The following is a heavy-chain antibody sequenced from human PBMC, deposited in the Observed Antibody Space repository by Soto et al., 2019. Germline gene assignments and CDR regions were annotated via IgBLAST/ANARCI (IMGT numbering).Heavy chain of an antibody. D-gene: IGHD3-10*01. CDR3: ARAVMVRGVINWFDH. Sequence: GESPKISCAASGFTVSSNYMSWVRQAPGKGLEWVSVIYSGGSTYYPDSVKGRFTISRHNSKNTLYLQMNSLRAEDPAVYYCARAVMVRGVINWFDHWGQGTLVTVSS. CDR2: IYSGGST. CDR1: GFTVSSNY. V-gene: IGHV3-53*04. J-gene: IGHJ5*02.